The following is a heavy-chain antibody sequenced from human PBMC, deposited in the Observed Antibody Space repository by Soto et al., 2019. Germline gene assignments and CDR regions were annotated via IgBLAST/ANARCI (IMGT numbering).Heavy chain of an antibody. J-gene: IGHJ4*02. D-gene: IGHD2-2*02. CDR1: EFTFSNYA. CDR3: AKEGTYTMPRSYFDY. Sequence: PGGSLRLSCAASEFTFSNYAMSWVRQAPGKGLEWVSGISGSGGGTYYADSVKGRFTISRDNSKNTLYLQMSSLRAEDTAVYYCAKEGTYTMPRSYFDYWGKGTLVTVAS. V-gene: IGHV3-23*01. CDR2: ISGSGGGT.